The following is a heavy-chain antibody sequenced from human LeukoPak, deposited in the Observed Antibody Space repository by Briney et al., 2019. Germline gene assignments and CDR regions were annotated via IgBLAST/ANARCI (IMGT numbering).Heavy chain of an antibody. Sequence: SETLSLTCTVSGGSISSYYWSWIRQPPGKGLEWIGYIYYSGSTNYNPSLKSRVTISVDTSKNQFSLELSSVTAADTAVYYCARRPGYSSGWSDFDYWGQGTLVIVSS. CDR3: ARRPGYSSGWSDFDY. CDR2: IYYSGST. V-gene: IGHV4-59*08. J-gene: IGHJ4*02. D-gene: IGHD6-19*01. CDR1: GGSISSYY.